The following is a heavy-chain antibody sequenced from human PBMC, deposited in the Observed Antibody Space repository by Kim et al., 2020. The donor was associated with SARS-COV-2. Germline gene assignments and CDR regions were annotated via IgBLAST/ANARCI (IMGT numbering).Heavy chain of an antibody. Sequence: TSYAQKLQGRVTMTRDTSTSTVYMELSSLRSEDTAVYYCARWGGDRGFDPWGQGTLVTVSS. CDR3: ARWGGDRGFDP. V-gene: IGHV1-46*01. J-gene: IGHJ5*02. CDR2: T. D-gene: IGHD3-10*01.